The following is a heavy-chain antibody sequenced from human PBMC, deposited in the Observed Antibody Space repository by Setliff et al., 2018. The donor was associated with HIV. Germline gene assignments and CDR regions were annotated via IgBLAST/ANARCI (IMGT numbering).Heavy chain of an antibody. CDR1: GGSISSGSYY. J-gene: IGHJ5*01. V-gene: IGHV4-61*09. CDR2: IYTSGST. CDR3: ARQGSWLDS. Sequence: SETLSLTCTVSGGSISSGSYYWSWIRQPAGKGLEWIGHIYTSGSTNYNPSLKSRVTISVDTSKNQFSLKLSSVTAADTAVYYCARQGSWLDSWGQGTLVTVS. D-gene: IGHD2-15*01.